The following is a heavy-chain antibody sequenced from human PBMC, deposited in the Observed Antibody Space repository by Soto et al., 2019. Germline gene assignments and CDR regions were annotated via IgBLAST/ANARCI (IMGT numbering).Heavy chain of an antibody. D-gene: IGHD2-15*01. J-gene: IGHJ6*02. CDR3: VKEGAYCSGGSCYWGNYYYGMDV. CDR1: GFTFSSYA. V-gene: IGHV3-64D*08. CDR2: ISSNGGST. Sequence: GGSLRLSCSASGFTFSSYAMHWVRQAPGKGLEYVSAISSNGGSTYYADSVKGRFTISRDNSKNTLYLQMSSLRAEDTAVYYCVKEGAYCSGGSCYWGNYYYGMDVWGQGTTVTVSS.